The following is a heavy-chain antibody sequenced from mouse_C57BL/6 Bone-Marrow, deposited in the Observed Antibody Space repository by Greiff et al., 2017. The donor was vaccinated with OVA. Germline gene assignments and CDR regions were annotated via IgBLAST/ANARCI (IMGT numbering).Heavy chain of an antibody. CDR3: TVWFFAY. D-gene: IGHD2-10*02. CDR1: GFNIKDDY. V-gene: IGHV14-4*01. J-gene: IGHJ3*01. Sequence: EVQGVESGAELVRPGASVKLSCTASGFNIKDDYMHWVKQRPEQGLEWIGWIDPENGDTEYASKFQGKATITADTSSNTAYLQLSSLTSEDTAVYYCTVWFFAYWGQGTLVTVSA. CDR2: IDPENGDT.